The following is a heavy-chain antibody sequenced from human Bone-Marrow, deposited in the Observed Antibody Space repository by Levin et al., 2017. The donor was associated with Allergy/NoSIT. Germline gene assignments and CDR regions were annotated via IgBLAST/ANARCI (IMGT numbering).Heavy chain of an antibody. CDR2: ISDTGGST. D-gene: IGHD3-22*01. CDR3: AKDRGVGLIVAASIFDS. V-gene: IGHV3-23*01. J-gene: IGHJ4*02. Sequence: HPGGSLRLSCAASGFTFSSCAMNWVRQTPGKGLEWVSSISDTGGSTYYAGAVEGRFTISRDNSKNTLYLQMSSLRAEDTAVYYCAKDRGVGLIVAASIFDSWGQGTLVTVSS. CDR1: GFTFSSCA.